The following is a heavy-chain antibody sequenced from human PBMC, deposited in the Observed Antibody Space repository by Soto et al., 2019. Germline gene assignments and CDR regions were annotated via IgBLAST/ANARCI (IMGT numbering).Heavy chain of an antibody. V-gene: IGHV4-39*07. J-gene: IGHJ4*02. CDR2: INHSGST. D-gene: IGHD5-12*01. Sequence: PSETLSLTCTVSGGSISSGGYYWSWIRQPPGKGLEWIGEINHSGSTNYNPSLKSRVTISVDTSKNQFSLKLSSVTAADTAVYYCARTQWLRRFDYWGQGTLVTVSS. CDR3: ARTQWLRRFDY. CDR1: GGSISSGGYY.